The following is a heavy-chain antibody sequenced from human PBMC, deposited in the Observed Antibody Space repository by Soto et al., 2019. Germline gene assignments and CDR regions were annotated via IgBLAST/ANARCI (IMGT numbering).Heavy chain of an antibody. J-gene: IGHJ3*01. D-gene: IGHD1-26*01. CDR2: IHPSGQPI. CDR1: GFTFSSSE. V-gene: IGHV3-48*03. Sequence: EVQLVESGGGLVQPGGSLRLSCAASGFTFSSSEMYWVRQAPGKGLEWISYIHPSGQPIFYADSVRGRFTISRDNANTSLFLQMNSLRAEDTAVYYCASRASRWGQGTMVTVSS. CDR3: ASRASR.